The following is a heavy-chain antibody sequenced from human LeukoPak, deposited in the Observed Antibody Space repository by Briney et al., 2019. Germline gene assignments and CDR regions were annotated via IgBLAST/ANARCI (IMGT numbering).Heavy chain of an antibody. J-gene: IGHJ4*02. Sequence: SETLSLTCAVYGGSFSGYYWSWIRQPPGKGLEWIGEINHSGSTNYNPSLKSRVTISVDTSKNQFSLKLSSVTAADTAVYYCARARVVPAAIRLISGPFDYWGQGTLVTVSS. V-gene: IGHV4-34*01. D-gene: IGHD2-2*02. CDR3: ARARVVPAAIRLISGPFDY. CDR2: INHSGST. CDR1: GGSFSGYY.